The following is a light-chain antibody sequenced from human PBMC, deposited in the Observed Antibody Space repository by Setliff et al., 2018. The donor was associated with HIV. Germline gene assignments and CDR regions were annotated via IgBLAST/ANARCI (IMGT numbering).Light chain of an antibody. Sequence: SALTQPASVSGSPGQSITISCTGTSSDVGGYNYVSWYQQHPGKAPKLMIYDVSNRPSGVSNRFSGSKSGNTASLTISWLQAEDEADYYCSSYTSSSTPYVFGTGTKVPS. J-gene: IGLJ1*01. CDR1: SSDVGGYNY. CDR3: SSYTSSSTPYV. V-gene: IGLV2-14*03. CDR2: DVS.